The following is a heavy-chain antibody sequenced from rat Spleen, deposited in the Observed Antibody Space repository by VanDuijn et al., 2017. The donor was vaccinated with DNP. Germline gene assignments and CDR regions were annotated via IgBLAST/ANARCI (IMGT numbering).Heavy chain of an antibody. CDR3: TRATGFDY. D-gene: IGHD4-2*01. J-gene: IGHJ2*01. CDR1: GFTFSDYN. CDR2: ISTNGGGT. V-gene: IGHV5-7*01. Sequence: EVQLVESGGGLVQPGRSLKLSCAASGFTFSDYNMAWVRQAPKKGLEWVATISTNGGGTYYRDSVRGRFTISRDNAEDTLFLQMNSLRSEDTATYYCTRATGFDYWGQGVMVTVSS.